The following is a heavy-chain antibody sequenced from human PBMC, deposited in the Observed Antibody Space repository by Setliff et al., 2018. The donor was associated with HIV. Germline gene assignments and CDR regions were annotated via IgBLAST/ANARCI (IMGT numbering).Heavy chain of an antibody. J-gene: IGHJ4*02. CDR3: AKGLMIVVVVNVFHY. D-gene: IGHD3-22*01. V-gene: IGHV3-23*01. Sequence: GGSLRLSCAASGFTFSSYAMSWVRQAPGKGLEWVSAISGSGGSTYYADSVKGRFTISRDNSKNTLDLQMNSLRAEDTAVYYCAKGLMIVVVVNVFHYWGQGTLVTVSS. CDR2: ISGSGGST. CDR1: GFTFSSYA.